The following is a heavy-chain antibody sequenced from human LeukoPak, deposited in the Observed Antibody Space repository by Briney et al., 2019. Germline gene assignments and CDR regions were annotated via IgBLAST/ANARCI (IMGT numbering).Heavy chain of an antibody. J-gene: IGHJ4*02. CDR1: GFTFSSYS. CDR3: ARAPTVLVGYCSSSSCQADY. V-gene: IGHV3-48*04. CDR2: ISSSSSTI. Sequence: GGSLRLSCAASGFTFSSYSMNWVRQAPGKGLEWVSYISSSSSTIYYADSVKGRFTISRDNAKNSLYLQMNSLRAEDTAVYYCARAPTVLVGYCSSSSCQADYWGQGTLVTVSS. D-gene: IGHD2-2*01.